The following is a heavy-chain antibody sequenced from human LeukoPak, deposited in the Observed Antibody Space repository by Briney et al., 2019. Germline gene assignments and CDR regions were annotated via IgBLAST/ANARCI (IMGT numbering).Heavy chain of an antibody. CDR3: ARKAWFGELSFDY. V-gene: IGHV4-59*01. CDR1: GGSISSYY. D-gene: IGHD3-10*01. Sequence: SETLSLTCTVSGGSISSYYWSWIRQPPGKGLEWIGYIYYSGSTNYNPSLKSRVTISVDTSKNQFSLKLSSVTAADTAVYYCARKAWFGELSFDYWGQGTLVTVSS. CDR2: IYYSGST. J-gene: IGHJ4*02.